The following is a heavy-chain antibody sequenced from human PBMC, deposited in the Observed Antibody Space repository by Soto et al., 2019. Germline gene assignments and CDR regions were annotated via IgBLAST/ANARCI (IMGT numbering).Heavy chain of an antibody. CDR3: ARPFIILAAPPD. CDR1: GFTFSSYA. V-gene: IGHV4-34*01. D-gene: IGHD3-3*01. J-gene: IGHJ4*02. CDR2: INHSGST. Sequence: GSLRLSCAASGFTFSSYAMSWVRQAPGKGLEWIGEINHSGSTNYNPSLKSRVTISVDTSKNQFSLKLSSVTAADTAVYYCARPFIILAAPPDWGQGTLVTVSS.